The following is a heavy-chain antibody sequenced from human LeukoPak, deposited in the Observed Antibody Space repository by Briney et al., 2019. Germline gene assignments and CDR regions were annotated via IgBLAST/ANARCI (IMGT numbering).Heavy chain of an antibody. CDR1: GFTFSIYE. Sequence: GGSLRLSCAASGFTFSIYEMNWVRQAPGGGRGWVSYISSSGSTIYYADSVKGRFSISRDNAKNSLYLQMTSLRAEDTAVYYCAREGYCSSTSCSLDYWGQGTLVTVSS. V-gene: IGHV3-48*03. J-gene: IGHJ4*02. CDR2: ISSSGSTI. D-gene: IGHD2-2*01. CDR3: AREGYCSSTSCSLDY.